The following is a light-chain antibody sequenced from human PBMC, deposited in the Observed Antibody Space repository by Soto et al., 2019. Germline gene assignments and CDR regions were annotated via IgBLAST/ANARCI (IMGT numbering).Light chain of an antibody. CDR1: QSVRGY. Sequence: DIELPLSPSTRSLSPRVRSTLYCRASQSVRGYLAWYQQKPGQSPSLLIYDAAFRVTGLPARFSGSGSGTDFTLTISSREPEDFAVYYCQQRSEFSLTVGGGTKVDIK. CDR2: DAA. J-gene: IGKJ4*01. V-gene: IGKV3-11*01. CDR3: QQRSEFSLT.